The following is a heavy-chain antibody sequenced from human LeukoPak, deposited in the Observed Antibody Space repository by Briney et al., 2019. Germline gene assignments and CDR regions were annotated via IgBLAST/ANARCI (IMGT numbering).Heavy chain of an antibody. CDR2: INHSGST. CDR1: GGSFSGYY. J-gene: IGHJ6*03. D-gene: IGHD6-13*01. Sequence: PSETLSLTCAVYGGSFSGYYWSWIRQPPGKGLEWIGEINHSGSTNYNPSLKSRVTISVDTSKNQFSLKLSSVTAADTAVYYCARDKKPRPAGSSWYRAAPNYYYYYYMDVWGKGTTVTISS. V-gene: IGHV4-34*01. CDR3: ARDKKPRPAGSSWYRAAPNYYYYYYMDV.